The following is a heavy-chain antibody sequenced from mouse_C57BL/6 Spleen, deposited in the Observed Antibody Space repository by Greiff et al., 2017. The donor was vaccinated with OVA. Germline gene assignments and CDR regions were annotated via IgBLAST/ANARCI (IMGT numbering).Heavy chain of an antibody. Sequence: VQLQQSGAELVRPGASVKLSCTASGFNIKDDYMHWVKQRPEQGLEWIGWIDPENGDTEYASKFQGKATITADTSSNTAYLQLSSRTSEDTAVYYCTTSSYDYDGGPFDYWGQGTTRTVSS. J-gene: IGHJ2*01. CDR1: GFNIKDDY. D-gene: IGHD2-4*01. V-gene: IGHV14-4*01. CDR2: IDPENGDT. CDR3: TTSSYDYDGGPFDY.